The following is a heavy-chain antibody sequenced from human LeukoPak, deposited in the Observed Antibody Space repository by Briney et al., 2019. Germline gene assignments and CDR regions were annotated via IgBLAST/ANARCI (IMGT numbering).Heavy chain of an antibody. J-gene: IGHJ4*02. D-gene: IGHD3-3*01. CDR3: ARALVQGLYYDFWSGYSD. Sequence: GASVKVSCKASGGTFSSYAISWVRQAPGQGLEWMGGIIPIFGTANYAQKFQGRVTITTDESTSTAYMELSSLRSEDTAVYYCARALVQGLYYDFWSGYSDWGQGTLVTVSS. V-gene: IGHV1-69*05. CDR1: GGTFSSYA. CDR2: IIPIFGTA.